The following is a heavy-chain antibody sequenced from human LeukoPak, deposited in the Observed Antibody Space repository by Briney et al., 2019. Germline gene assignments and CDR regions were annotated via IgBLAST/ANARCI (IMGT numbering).Heavy chain of an antibody. CDR3: ARVTFGGVVFPY. CDR2: IYYSGST. V-gene: IGHV4-59*01. CDR1: GGSISSYY. J-gene: IGHJ4*02. D-gene: IGHD3-16*01. Sequence: SESLSLTCTVSGGSISSYYWSWIRQPPGKGLEWIGYIYYSGSTNYNPSLKSRVTISVDTSKNQFSLKLSSVTAADTAVYYCARVTFGGVVFPYWGQGTLVTVSS.